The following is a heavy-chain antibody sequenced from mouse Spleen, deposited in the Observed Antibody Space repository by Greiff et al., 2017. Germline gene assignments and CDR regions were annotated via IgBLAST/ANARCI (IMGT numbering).Heavy chain of an antibody. Sequence: VQLQQSGAELVKPGASVKMSCKASGYTFTSYWITWVKQRPGQGLEWIGDIYPGSGSTNYNEKFKSKATLTVDTSSSTAYMQLSSLTSEDSAVYYCARPLRGYAMDYWGQGTSVTVSS. CDR2: IYPGSGST. D-gene: IGHD1-3*01. V-gene: IGHV1-55*01. J-gene: IGHJ4*01. CDR3: ARPLRGYAMDY. CDR1: GYTFTSYW.